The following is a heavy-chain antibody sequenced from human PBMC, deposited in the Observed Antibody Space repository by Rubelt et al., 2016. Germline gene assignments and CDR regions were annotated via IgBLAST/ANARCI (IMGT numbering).Heavy chain of an antibody. CDR1: GGSFSGYY. V-gene: IGHV4-34*01. CDR2: INHSGST. Sequence: QVQLQQWGAGLLKPSETLSLTCAVYGGSFSGYYWSWIRQPPGKGLEWIGEINHSGSTNYNPSLKSRVTISVDTSKNQVSLKLSSVTPADTAVYYCASRGRYYGSGSYPPRTGIVDYWGQGTLVTVSS. CDR3: ASRGRYYGSGSYPPRTGIVDY. D-gene: IGHD3-10*01. J-gene: IGHJ4*02.